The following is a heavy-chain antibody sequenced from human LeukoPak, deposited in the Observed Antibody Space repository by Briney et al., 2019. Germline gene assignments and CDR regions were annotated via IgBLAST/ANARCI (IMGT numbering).Heavy chain of an antibody. V-gene: IGHV1-69*13. CDR3: ATTLIHGKYSSDDAFDI. J-gene: IGHJ3*02. CDR1: GDSFSNSA. Sequence: GASVKVSCKVSGDSFSNSALSWVRQAPGQGLEWMGGIIPSFGTPDYAQKFQGRVTITADESTSTVYLDLSSLRSDDAAVYFCATTLIHGKYSSDDAFDIWGQGTVVSVSS. D-gene: IGHD1-26*01. CDR2: IIPSFGTP.